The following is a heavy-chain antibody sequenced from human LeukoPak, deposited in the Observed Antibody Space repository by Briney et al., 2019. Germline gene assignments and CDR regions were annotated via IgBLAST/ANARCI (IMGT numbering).Heavy chain of an antibody. D-gene: IGHD5-18*01. CDR1: GGSFSGYY. J-gene: IGHJ6*02. CDR2: INHSGST. CDR3: ARGRSGYTYGPLPDV. V-gene: IGHV4-34*01. Sequence: SETLSLTCAVYGGSFSGYYWSWIRQPPGKGLEWIGEINHSGSTNYNPSLKSRVTMSVDTSKNQFSLKLSSVTAADTAVYYCARGRSGYTYGPLPDVWGQGTTVTVSS.